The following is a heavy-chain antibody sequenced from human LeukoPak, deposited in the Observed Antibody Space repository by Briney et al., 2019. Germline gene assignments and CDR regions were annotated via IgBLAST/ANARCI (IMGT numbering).Heavy chain of an antibody. V-gene: IGHV3-21*06. Sequence: GGSLRLSCAASGFTFSTYSMNWVRQAPGKGLEWVSSISSGSGYIYYADSVKGRFTISRDNAKNSLYPQMNSLRAEDTAVYYCARLDYYGSGSYYSDSWGQGTLVTVSS. CDR2: ISSGSGYI. CDR1: GFTFSTYS. D-gene: IGHD3-10*01. CDR3: ARLDYYGSGSYYSDS. J-gene: IGHJ4*02.